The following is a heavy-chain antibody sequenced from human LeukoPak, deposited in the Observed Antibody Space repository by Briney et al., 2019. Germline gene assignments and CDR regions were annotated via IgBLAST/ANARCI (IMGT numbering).Heavy chain of an antibody. D-gene: IGHD6-6*01. CDR3: ARAARSSSRFHFDY. J-gene: IGHJ4*02. Sequence: SETLSLTCTVSGGSISSSSYYWGWIRQPPGKGLEWIGSIYYSGSTYYNPSLKSRVTISVDTSKNQFSLKLSSVTAADTAVYYCARAARSSSRFHFDYWGQGTLVTVSS. CDR1: GGSISSSSYY. V-gene: IGHV4-39*07. CDR2: IYYSGST.